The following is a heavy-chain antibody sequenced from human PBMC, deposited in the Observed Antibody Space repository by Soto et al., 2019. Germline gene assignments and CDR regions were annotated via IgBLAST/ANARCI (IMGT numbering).Heavy chain of an antibody. CDR1: GFTFSSYA. V-gene: IGHV3-30-3*01. Sequence: GGSLRLSCAASGFTFSSYAMHWVRQAPGKGLEWVAVISYDGINKYYADSVKGRFTISRDNSKNTLYLQMNSLRAEDTAVYYCARAWHEYSSSSSYWYFDLWGRGTLVTVSS. CDR2: ISYDGINK. J-gene: IGHJ2*01. D-gene: IGHD6-6*01. CDR3: ARAWHEYSSSSSYWYFDL.